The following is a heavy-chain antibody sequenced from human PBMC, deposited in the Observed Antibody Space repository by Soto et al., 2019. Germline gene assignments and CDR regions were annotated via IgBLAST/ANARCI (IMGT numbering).Heavy chain of an antibody. Sequence: GASVKVSCKASGYTFTSYGISWVRQAPGQGLEWMGWISAYNGNTNYAQKLQGRVTMTTDTSTSTAYMELRSLRSDDTAVYYCARDLRTETKTLWFGVWGQGTLVTVS. CDR2: ISAYNGNT. CDR1: GYTFTSYG. J-gene: IGHJ4*02. V-gene: IGHV1-18*04. CDR3: ARDLRTETKTLWFGV. D-gene: IGHD3-10*01.